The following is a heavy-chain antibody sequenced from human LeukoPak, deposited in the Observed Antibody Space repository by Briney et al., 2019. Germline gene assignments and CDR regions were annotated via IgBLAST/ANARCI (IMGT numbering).Heavy chain of an antibody. D-gene: IGHD5-24*01. V-gene: IGHV4-38-2*01. CDR1: DYSISSGYY. CDR2: IYHSGTT. CDR3: ARATARVHLYGDTFDY. J-gene: IGHJ4*02. Sequence: PSETLSLTCDVSDYSISSGYYWAWLRQPPGKGLEWIGAIYHSGTTKYTPSLKSRVTISVGTSKNQFSLKLTSVTAADTAVYYCARATARVHLYGDTFDYWGQGTLVAVSS.